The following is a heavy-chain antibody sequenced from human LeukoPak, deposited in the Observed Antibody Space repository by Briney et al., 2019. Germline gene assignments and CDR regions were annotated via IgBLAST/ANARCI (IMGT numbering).Heavy chain of an antibody. Sequence: PGGSLRLSCAASGFTFSSYAMHWVRQAPGKGLEWVAVISYDGSNKYYADSVKGRFTISRDNSKNTLYLQMNSLRAEDTAVYYCARAPDGYYFDYWGQGTLVTVSS. CDR3: ARAPDGYYFDY. V-gene: IGHV3-30-3*01. D-gene: IGHD5-24*01. CDR2: ISYDGSNK. J-gene: IGHJ4*02. CDR1: GFTFSSYA.